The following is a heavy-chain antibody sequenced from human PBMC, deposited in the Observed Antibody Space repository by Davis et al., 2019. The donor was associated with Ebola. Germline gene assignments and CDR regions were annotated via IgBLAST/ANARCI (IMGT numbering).Heavy chain of an antibody. CDR1: GYSFTNMW. Sequence: KVSCKGSGYSFTNMWIGWVRQMPGKGLEWMGIIYPSDSDTTYSPSFQGQVTISADRSISTAYLHWSSLKASDTAMYYCARQRGLGLPFGAFDIWGQGTVVTVSS. J-gene: IGHJ3*02. V-gene: IGHV5-51*01. CDR2: IYPSDSDT. D-gene: IGHD1-26*01. CDR3: ARQRGLGLPFGAFDI.